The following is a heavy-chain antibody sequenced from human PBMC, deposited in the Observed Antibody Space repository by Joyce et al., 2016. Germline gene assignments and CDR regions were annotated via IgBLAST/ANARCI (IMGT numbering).Heavy chain of an antibody. J-gene: IGHJ2*01. CDR2: IWYDGSEK. CDR1: GFTVESHV. CDR3: ARVPRFDTWYFDL. D-gene: IGHD3-10*01. V-gene: IGHV3-33*01. Sequence: QVQLVESGGGVVQPGRSLRISCAATGFTVESHVVHWVRQAPGKGREWVAVIWYDGSEKYYTDSVKGRFTISRDISENTLSLQMDSLRVEDTAVYYCARVPRFDTWYFDLWGRGTLVTVSS.